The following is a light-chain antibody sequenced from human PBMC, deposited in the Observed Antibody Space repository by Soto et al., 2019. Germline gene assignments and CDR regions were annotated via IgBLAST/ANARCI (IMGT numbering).Light chain of an antibody. V-gene: IGKV1-39*01. CDR3: QQSYRALFS. CDR1: QTVSTY. J-gene: IGKJ3*01. Sequence: DIQMTQSPSSLSASVGDRVTITCRASQTVSTYLDWYQQKPGKAPKLLIYGASRLQSGVPSRFSGTGSGTDFTLTISSLQPDDFATYYCQQSYRALFSFGPGTKVDNK. CDR2: GAS.